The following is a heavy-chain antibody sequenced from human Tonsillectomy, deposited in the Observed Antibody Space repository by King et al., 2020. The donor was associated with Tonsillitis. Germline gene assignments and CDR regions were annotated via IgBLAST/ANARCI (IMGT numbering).Heavy chain of an antibody. CDR2: ISAYNGNT. J-gene: IGHJ6*02. CDR3: ARALKSLVIYYYYYGMDV. CDR1: GYTFTSYG. D-gene: IGHD4-23*01. Sequence: QLVQSGADVKKPGASVKVSCKASGYTFTSYGISWVRQAPGQGLEWMGWISAYNGNTSYAQKLQDRVTMTTDTSTCTAYMELRSLRSDDTGVYYCARALKSLVIYYYYYGMDVWGQGTTVTVSS. V-gene: IGHV1-18*01.